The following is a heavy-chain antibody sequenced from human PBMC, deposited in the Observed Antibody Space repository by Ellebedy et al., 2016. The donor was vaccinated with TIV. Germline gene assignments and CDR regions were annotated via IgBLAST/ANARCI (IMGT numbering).Heavy chain of an antibody. CDR2: LYYSGGT. D-gene: IGHD3-3*01. V-gene: IGHV4-39*07. CDR3: ASGGWSGDRYYFDY. CDR1: GGSINSSPYY. Sequence: SETLSLTXTVSGGSINSSPYYWGWIRQPPGKGLEYIVSLYYSGGTYYNPSLKSRVTMSVDTSKNQFSLKLSSVTAADTAVYYCASGGWSGDRYYFDYWGQGTLVTVSS. J-gene: IGHJ4*02.